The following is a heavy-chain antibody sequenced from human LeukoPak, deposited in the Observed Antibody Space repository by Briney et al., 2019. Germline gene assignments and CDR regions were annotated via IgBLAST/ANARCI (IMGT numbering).Heavy chain of an antibody. V-gene: IGHV3-30-3*01. CDR3: AREYYGSGGPLLRFDY. CDR2: ISYDGSNK. CDR1: GFTFSSYA. Sequence: GGSLRLSCAASGFTFSSYAMHWVRQAPGKGLEWVAVISYDGSNKYYADSVKGRFTISRGNSKNTLYLQMNSLRAEDTAVYYCAREYYGSGGPLLRFDYWGQGTLVTVSS. J-gene: IGHJ4*02. D-gene: IGHD3-10*01.